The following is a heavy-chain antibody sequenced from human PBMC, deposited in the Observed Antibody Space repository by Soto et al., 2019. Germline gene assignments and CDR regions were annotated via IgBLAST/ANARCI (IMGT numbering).Heavy chain of an antibody. CDR1: GFTFSSYS. Sequence: GGSLRLSCAASGFTFSSYSMNWVRQAPGKGLEWVSSISSSSSYIYYADSVKGRFTISRDNAKNSLYLQMNSLRAEDTAVYYCARALPTAYYDYIPGYWGQGTLVTVSS. J-gene: IGHJ4*02. V-gene: IGHV3-21*01. D-gene: IGHD3-16*01. CDR3: ARALPTAYYDYIPGY. CDR2: ISSSSSYI.